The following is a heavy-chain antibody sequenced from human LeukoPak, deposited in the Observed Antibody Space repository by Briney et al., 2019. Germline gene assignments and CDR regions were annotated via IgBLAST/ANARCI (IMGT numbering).Heavy chain of an antibody. Sequence: GGSLRLSCAASGFTFSSYWMHWVRQAPGKGLVWVSGINSDGSSTRYADPVKGRFTISRDNAKNTLYLQMNSLRAEDTAVYYCAREWDQPAHSFGVFDPWGQGTLVTVSS. CDR3: AREWDQPAHSFGVFDP. CDR2: INSDGSST. V-gene: IGHV3-74*01. D-gene: IGHD3-3*01. CDR1: GFTFSSYW. J-gene: IGHJ5*02.